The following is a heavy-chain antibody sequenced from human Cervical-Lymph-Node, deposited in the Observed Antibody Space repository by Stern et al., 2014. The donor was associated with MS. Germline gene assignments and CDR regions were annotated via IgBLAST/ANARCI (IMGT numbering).Heavy chain of an antibody. CDR1: GGSISDTNW. CDR2: IYHSGTA. CDR3: ARVYSGYDWFDY. V-gene: IGHV4-4*02. Sequence: QLQLQESGPGLVKPSGTLSLTCAVSGGSISDTNWWSWVRQTPGMGLEWVGEIYHSGTANFSPSFESRVTMSVDKSKNQFSRELKSVTAADTAVYYCARVYSGYDWFDYWGQGTPVTVSS. J-gene: IGHJ4*02. D-gene: IGHD5-12*01.